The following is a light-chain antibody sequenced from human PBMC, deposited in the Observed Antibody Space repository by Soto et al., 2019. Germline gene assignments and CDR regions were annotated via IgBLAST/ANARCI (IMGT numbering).Light chain of an antibody. CDR2: LGS. Sequence: DVVMTQSPLSLPVTPGEPASISCNSSQRLLHSNGYNYLDWYLQRPGQSPQLLIYLGSNRASGVPDRFRGSGSGKDFTLRISRVEAEDGGVYYCMQALQTPRTFGQGTKLEIK. J-gene: IGKJ2*02. CDR3: MQALQTPRT. V-gene: IGKV2-28*01. CDR1: QRLLHSNGYNY.